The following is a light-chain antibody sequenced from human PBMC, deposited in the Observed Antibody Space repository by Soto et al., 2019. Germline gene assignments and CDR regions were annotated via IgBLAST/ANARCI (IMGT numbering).Light chain of an antibody. Sequence: QSALTQPPSASGSPGQSVTISCTGTSSDVGGYNYVSWYQQHPGKAPKLMIYEVSKRPSGVPDRFSGSKSGNTASLTVSGLQAEDEADSYCSSYAGSNNYVFVTGTKVTV. CDR2: EVS. CDR1: SSDVGGYNY. J-gene: IGLJ1*01. V-gene: IGLV2-8*01. CDR3: SSYAGSNNYV.